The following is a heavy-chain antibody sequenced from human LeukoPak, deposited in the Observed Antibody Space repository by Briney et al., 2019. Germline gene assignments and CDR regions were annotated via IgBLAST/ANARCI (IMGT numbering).Heavy chain of an antibody. Sequence: GGSLRLSCTPSGFTFSSHAMSWVRQAPGKGLEWVSGISGNGAGTYYGDSVKGRFTISRDNSKNTLCLQMNSLRAEDTAVYYCAKDRVRTTVTIFLSYGGQGTLATVSS. CDR2: ISGNGAGT. D-gene: IGHD4-17*01. V-gene: IGHV3-23*02. CDR1: GFTFSSHA. J-gene: IGHJ4*02. CDR3: AKDRVRTTVTIFLSY.